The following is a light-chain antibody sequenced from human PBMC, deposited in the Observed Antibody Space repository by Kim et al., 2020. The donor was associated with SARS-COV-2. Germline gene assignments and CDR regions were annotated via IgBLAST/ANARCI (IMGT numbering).Light chain of an antibody. Sequence: SSELTQDPAVSVALGQTVRITCQGDSLRSYYASWYQQKPAQAPVLVIYGKNNRPSGIPDRFSGSSSGNTASLTITGAQAEDEADYYCNSRDSSGNRVVFG. V-gene: IGLV3-19*01. J-gene: IGLJ2*01. CDR2: GKN. CDR3: NSRDSSGNRVV. CDR1: SLRSYY.